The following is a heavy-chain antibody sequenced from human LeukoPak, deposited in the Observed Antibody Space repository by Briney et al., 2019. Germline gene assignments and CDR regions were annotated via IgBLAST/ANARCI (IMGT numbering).Heavy chain of an antibody. CDR2: ISSGGNT. J-gene: IGHJ4*02. Sequence: GGSLRLSCAASGFIVSSNYMSWVRQAPGKGLEWVSVISSGGNTYYTDSVKGRFTISRDNSKNTVFLQMNSLRAEDTAVYYCAREVRGYYFDYWGQGTLVTVSS. CDR3: AREVRGYYFDY. CDR1: GFIVSSNY. V-gene: IGHV3-53*01. D-gene: IGHD3-22*01.